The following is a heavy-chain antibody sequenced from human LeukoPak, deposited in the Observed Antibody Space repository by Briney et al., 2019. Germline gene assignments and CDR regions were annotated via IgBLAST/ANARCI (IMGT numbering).Heavy chain of an antibody. CDR1: GFTFSSYD. Sequence: GGSLRLSCAASGFTFSSYDMHWVRQATGKGLEWVSAIGTAGDTYYPGSVKGRFTISRENAKNSLYLQMNSLRAEDTAVYYCARAPRTRTNHYGMDVWGQGTTVTVSS. CDR3: ARAPRTRTNHYGMDV. D-gene: IGHD2-8*01. V-gene: IGHV3-13*01. J-gene: IGHJ6*02. CDR2: IGTAGDT.